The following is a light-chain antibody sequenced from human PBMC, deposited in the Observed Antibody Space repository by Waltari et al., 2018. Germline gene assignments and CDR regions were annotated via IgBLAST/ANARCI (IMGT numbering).Light chain of an antibody. CDR3: CKHERPPTWT. Sequence: VFHEYNNKNYLARYQQKPARHPKRLLYCEATRRAGVPADSSSGRSWRDFTTPNSSRREADEAVYYCCKHERPPTWTFGQGTKVEIK. CDR1: VFHEYNNKNY. V-gene: IGKV4-1*01. J-gene: IGKJ1*01. CDR2: CEA.